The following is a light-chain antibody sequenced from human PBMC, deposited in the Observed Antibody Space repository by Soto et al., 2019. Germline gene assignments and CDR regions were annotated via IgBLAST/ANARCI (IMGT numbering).Light chain of an antibody. Sequence: QSVLTQPRSVSGSPGQSVTISCTGTSSNVGGYNYVSWYQQHPGKAPKLIIYDVSKRPSGVPDRLSGSKSGNTASLTISGLQAEDEADYYCCSYAGSYTWVFGGGTKVPS. J-gene: IGLJ3*02. CDR3: CSYAGSYTWV. V-gene: IGLV2-11*01. CDR2: DVS. CDR1: SSNVGGYNY.